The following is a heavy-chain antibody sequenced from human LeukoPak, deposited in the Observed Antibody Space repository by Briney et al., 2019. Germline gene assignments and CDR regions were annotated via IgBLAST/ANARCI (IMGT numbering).Heavy chain of an antibody. D-gene: IGHD6-13*01. CDR2: ISAYNGNT. CDR3: ARDRLASSLRNDAFDI. J-gene: IGHJ3*02. V-gene: IGHV1-18*01. CDR1: GYTFTSYG. Sequence: ASVKVSCKASGYTFTSYGISWVRQAPGQGLEWMGWISAYNGNTNYAQKLQGRVTMTTDTSTSTAYMELRSLRSEDTAVYYCARDRLASSLRNDAFDIWGQGTMVTVSS.